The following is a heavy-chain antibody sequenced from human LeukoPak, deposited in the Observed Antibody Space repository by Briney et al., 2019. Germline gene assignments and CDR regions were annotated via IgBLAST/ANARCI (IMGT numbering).Heavy chain of an antibody. V-gene: IGHV4-34*01. J-gene: IGHJ6*04. Sequence: SETLSLTCAVYGGSFSGYYWSWIRQPPGKGLEWIGEIKHSGSTNYNPSIKSRVTISVHTSKNQSSLKLSSVTAADTAVYYCARGRVRYYYYGMDVWGKGTTVTVSS. CDR3: ARGRVRYYYYGMDV. CDR2: IKHSGST. CDR1: GGSFSGYY.